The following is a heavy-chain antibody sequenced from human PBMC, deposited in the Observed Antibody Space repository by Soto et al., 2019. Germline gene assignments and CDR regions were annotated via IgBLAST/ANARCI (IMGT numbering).Heavy chain of an antibody. CDR1: GFTFGSYS. V-gene: IGHV3-49*04. Sequence: GGSLRLSCTSSGFTFGSYSMSWVRQAPGKGLEWIGFIRSRAYYGTTEYAASVQGRFTISRDDSKKIAYLQMDSLKDEDTAVYYCARDRETYFDYWGQGT. D-gene: IGHD1-26*01. CDR2: IRSRAYYGTT. CDR3: ARDRETYFDY. J-gene: IGHJ4*02.